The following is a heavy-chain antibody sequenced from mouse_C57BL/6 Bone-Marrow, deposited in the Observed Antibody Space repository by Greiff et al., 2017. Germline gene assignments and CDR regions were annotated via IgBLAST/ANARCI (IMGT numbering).Heavy chain of an antibody. CDR2: IHPNSGST. CDR1: GYTFTSYW. Sequence: QVQLQQPGAELVKPGASVKLSCKASGYTFTSYWMHWVKQRPGQGLEWIGMIHPNSGSTNYNEKFKSKATLTVDTSSSTAYMQLSSLTSEDSAVYYCARRTGSSWFAYWGQGTLVTVSA. CDR3: ARRTGSSWFAY. J-gene: IGHJ3*01. V-gene: IGHV1-64*01. D-gene: IGHD4-1*01.